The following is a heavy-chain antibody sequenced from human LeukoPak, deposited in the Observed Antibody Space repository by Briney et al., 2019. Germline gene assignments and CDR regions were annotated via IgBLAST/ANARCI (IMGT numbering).Heavy chain of an antibody. CDR3: ARTTSSGWYGSVDY. CDR1: GYPFTNYY. Sequence: ASVKVSCKASGYPFTNYYIHWVRQAPGQGLEWMGWINPNSGGTNYAQKFQDWVTMTRETSISTAYMELRSLRSNDSAVYYCARTTSSGWYGSVDYWGQGTLVTVSS. V-gene: IGHV1-2*04. D-gene: IGHD6-19*01. J-gene: IGHJ4*02. CDR2: INPNSGGT.